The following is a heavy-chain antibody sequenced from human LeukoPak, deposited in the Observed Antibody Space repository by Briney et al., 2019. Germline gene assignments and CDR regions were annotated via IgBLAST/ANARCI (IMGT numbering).Heavy chain of an antibody. Sequence: GGSLRLSCAASGFTFSSFAMSWVRQAPGKGLEWVSAISGGGTSTYYADSVKGRFTISRDNSRNTLYLQMNSLRSEDTAIFYCAKDRDDYVWGSYLGAFDIWGQGTMVTVSS. CDR2: ISGGGTST. J-gene: IGHJ3*02. CDR1: GFTFSSFA. V-gene: IGHV3-23*01. D-gene: IGHD3-16*01. CDR3: AKDRDDYVWGSYLGAFDI.